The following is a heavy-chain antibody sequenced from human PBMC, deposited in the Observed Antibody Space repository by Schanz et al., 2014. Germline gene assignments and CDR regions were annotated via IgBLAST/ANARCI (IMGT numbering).Heavy chain of an antibody. J-gene: IGHJ4*02. Sequence: EVQLLESGGGLVQPGGSLRLSCAASGFTFRGYAMSWVRQAPGRGLEWVSIISGSGGNTYYADAVRGRFTISRDNSKTTVYLQMNSLRAEDTAVYYCAKDAENTAMITDCFDYSGQGTLVTVSS. CDR1: GFTFRGYA. CDR3: AKDAENTAMITDCFDY. D-gene: IGHD5-18*01. V-gene: IGHV3-23*01. CDR2: ISGSGGNT.